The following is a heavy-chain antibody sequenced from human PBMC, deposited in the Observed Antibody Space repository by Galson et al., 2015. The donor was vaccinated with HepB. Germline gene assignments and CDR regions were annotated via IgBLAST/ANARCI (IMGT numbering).Heavy chain of an antibody. V-gene: IGHV1-69*04. J-gene: IGHJ6*02. CDR2: IIPILGIA. CDR1: GGTFSSYT. CDR3: ARDPGYSYGYRDYYYYGMDV. D-gene: IGHD5-18*01. Sequence: SVKVSCKASGGTFSSYTISWVRQAPGQGLEWMGRIIPILGIANYAQKFQGRVTITADKSTSTAYMELSSLRSEDTAVYYCARDPGYSYGYRDYYYYGMDVWGQGTTVTVSS.